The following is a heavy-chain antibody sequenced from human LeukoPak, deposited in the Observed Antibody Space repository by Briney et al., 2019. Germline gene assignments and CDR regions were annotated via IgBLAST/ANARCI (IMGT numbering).Heavy chain of an antibody. D-gene: IGHD2-2*01. V-gene: IGHV4-59*01. J-gene: IGHJ6*03. CDR2: IYYSGST. CDR1: GGSISSYY. Sequence: ASETLSLTCTVSGGSISSYYWRWIRQPPGKGLEWIGYIYYSGSTNYNPSLKSRVTISVDTSKNQFSLKLSSVTAADTAVYYCARDRGGGVVVPAAAHHYYYYYYMDVWGKGTTVTVSS. CDR3: ARDRGGGVVVPAAAHHYYYYYYMDV.